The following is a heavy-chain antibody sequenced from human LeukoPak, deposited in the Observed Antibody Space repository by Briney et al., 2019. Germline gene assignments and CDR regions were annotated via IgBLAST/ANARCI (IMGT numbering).Heavy chain of an antibody. CDR1: GGSISSSSYY. Sequence: SETLSLTCTVSGGSISSSSYYWGWIRQPPGKWLEWIGSIYYGGSTYYNPSLKSRVTISVDTSKNQFSLKLSSVTAADTTVYYCARRIPNYYGSGSHEKPPTLYYYMDVWGKGTTVTISS. J-gene: IGHJ6*03. V-gene: IGHV4-39*07. CDR3: ARRIPNYYGSGSHEKPPTLYYYMDV. CDR2: IYYGGST. D-gene: IGHD3-10*01.